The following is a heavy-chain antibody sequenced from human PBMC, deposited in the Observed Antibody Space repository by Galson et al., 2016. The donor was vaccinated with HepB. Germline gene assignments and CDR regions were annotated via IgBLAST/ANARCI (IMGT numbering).Heavy chain of an antibody. D-gene: IGHD2-15*01. Sequence: GAAEGGTFSSYTMNWVRQAPGKGLEWVSYISSSSSSIYYADSVKGRFTISRDNVKNSLYLQMNSLRDEDTAVYYCATQYCSCGSCYSAAPGYWYFDLWGRGTLVTVSS. CDR1: GGTFSSYT. J-gene: IGHJ2*01. CDR3: ATQYCSCGSCYSAAPGYWYFDL. V-gene: IGHV3-48*02. CDR2: ISSSSSSI.